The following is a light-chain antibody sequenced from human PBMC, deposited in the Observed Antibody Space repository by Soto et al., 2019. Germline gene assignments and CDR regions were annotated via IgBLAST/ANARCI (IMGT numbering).Light chain of an antibody. CDR3: GAWDNSLTVVV. CDR1: SSNIGRNS. V-gene: IGLV1-51*01. J-gene: IGLJ2*01. Sequence: QSVLTQPPSLSAAPGQKVTISCSGSSSNIGRNSVSWYQHLPGTAPKLLIYDNDKRPSGIPDRFSGSKSGTSATLGITGLQTGDEADYYCGAWDNSLTVVVFGGGNKVTVL. CDR2: DND.